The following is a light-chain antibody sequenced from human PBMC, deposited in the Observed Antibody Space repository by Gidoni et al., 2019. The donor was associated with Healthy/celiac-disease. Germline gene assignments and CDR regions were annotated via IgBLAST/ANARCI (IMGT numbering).Light chain of an antibody. V-gene: IGKV1-5*03. CDR3: QQYHSYLP. J-gene: IGKJ1*01. CDR2: KAS. CDR1: QSISSW. Sequence: DIQMTQSPSTLSASVGDRVTITCRASQSISSWLAWYQQKPGKAPKLLIYKASSLESGVPSRFSGSGSGTEFTLTISSLQPDDFATYYCQQYHSYLPFGQGTKVEIK.